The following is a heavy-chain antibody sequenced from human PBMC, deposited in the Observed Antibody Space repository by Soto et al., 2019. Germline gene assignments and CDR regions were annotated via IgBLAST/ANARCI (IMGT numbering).Heavy chain of an antibody. Sequence: QVQLQESGPGLVKPSQTLSLTCTVSGGSISSGDYYWSWIRQHPGKGLEWIGYIYYSGSTYYNPSLKSRVTXSXDXXKNQFSLKLSSVTAADTAGYYCARWWSGSRQGFDPWGQGTLVTVSS. CDR1: GGSISSGDYY. CDR2: IYYSGST. V-gene: IGHV4-31*03. J-gene: IGHJ5*02. D-gene: IGHD3-3*01. CDR3: ARWWSGSRQGFDP.